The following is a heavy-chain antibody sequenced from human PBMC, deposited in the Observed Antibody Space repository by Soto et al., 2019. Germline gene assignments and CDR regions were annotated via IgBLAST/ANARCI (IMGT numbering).Heavy chain of an antibody. CDR2: IYYSGST. J-gene: IGHJ5*02. CDR1: GGSISSGGYY. Sequence: QVQLQESGPGLVKPSQTLSLTCTVSGGSISSGGYYWSWIRQHPGKGLEWIGNIYYSGSTYYNPSLKSRVTISVDTSKNQFSLKLSSVTAADTAVYYCARADCSGGSCYSIARGFEPWCQGTLVTVSS. V-gene: IGHV4-31*03. D-gene: IGHD2-15*01. CDR3: ARADCSGGSCYSIARGFEP.